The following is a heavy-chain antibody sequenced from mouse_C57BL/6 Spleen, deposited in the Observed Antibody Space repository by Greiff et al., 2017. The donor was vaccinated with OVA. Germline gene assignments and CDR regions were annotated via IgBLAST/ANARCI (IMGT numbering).Heavy chain of an antibody. CDR2: IDPSDSYT. V-gene: IGHV1-50*01. CDR1: GYTFTSYW. D-gene: IGHD1-1*01. CDR3: ARSITTVVADWYCDV. Sequence: QVQLQQPGAELVKPGASVKLSCKASGYTFTSYWMQWVKQRPGQGLEWIGEIDPSDSYTNYNQKFKGKATLTVDTYSRTAYMQLSSLTSEDSAVYYCARSITTVVADWYCDVWGTGTTVTVSS. J-gene: IGHJ1*03.